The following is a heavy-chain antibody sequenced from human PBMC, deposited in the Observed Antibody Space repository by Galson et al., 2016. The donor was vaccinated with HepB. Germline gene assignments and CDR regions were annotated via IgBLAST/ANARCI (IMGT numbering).Heavy chain of an antibody. J-gene: IGHJ4*02. CDR1: GFTFSSDA. D-gene: IGHD4-23*01. CDR3: AKDAPSGGGNLGY. V-gene: IGHV3-23*01. CDR2: IRSGGATT. Sequence: SLRLSCAASGFTFSSDAMSWVRQAPGNGLEWVAAIRSGGATTYYADSVRGRFTVSRDNSKNTLYLQMNSLRAEDTAIYYCAKDAPSGGGNLGYWGQGTLVTVSS.